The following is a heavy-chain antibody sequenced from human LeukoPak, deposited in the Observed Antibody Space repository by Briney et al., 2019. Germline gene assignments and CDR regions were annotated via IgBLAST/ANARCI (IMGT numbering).Heavy chain of an antibody. CDR3: ARDTAMVGSDY. D-gene: IGHD5-18*01. CDR2: IYYSGGT. Sequence: PSETLSLTCTVSGGSISSGDYYWSWIRQPPGKGLEWIGYIYYSGGTYYNPSLKSRVTISVDTSKNQFSLKLSSVTAADTAVYYCARDTAMVGSDYWGQGTLVTVSS. V-gene: IGHV4-30-4*01. CDR1: GGSISSGDYY. J-gene: IGHJ4*02.